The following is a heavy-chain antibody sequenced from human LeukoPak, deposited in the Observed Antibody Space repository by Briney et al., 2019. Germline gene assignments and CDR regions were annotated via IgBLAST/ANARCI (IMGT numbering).Heavy chain of an antibody. V-gene: IGHV3-7*01. Sequence: GGSLRLSCAASGFTFSSYSMSWVRQAPGKGLEWVANIKQDGSEKYYVDSVKGRFTISRDNAKNSLYLQMNSLRAEDTAVYYCARDVEYYDSSGYYYYFWDYWGQGTLVTVSS. CDR1: GFTFSSYS. J-gene: IGHJ4*02. CDR2: IKQDGSEK. CDR3: ARDVEYYDSSGYYYYFWDY. D-gene: IGHD3-22*01.